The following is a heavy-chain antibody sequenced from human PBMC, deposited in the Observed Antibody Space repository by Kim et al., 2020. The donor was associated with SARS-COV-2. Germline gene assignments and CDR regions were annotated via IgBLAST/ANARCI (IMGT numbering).Heavy chain of an antibody. CDR2: IYPGDSNT. D-gene: IGHD1-1*01. CDR3: ARHIQPNLFDY. CDR1: GYSFSSYW. V-gene: IGHV5-51*01. J-gene: IGHJ4*02. Sequence: GESLKISCKGSGYSFSSYWIGWVRQMPGKGLEWMGIIYPGDSNTGYSPSFQGQVTISVDKAISTAYLQWSSLQASDTAIYYCARHIQPNLFDYWGQGTLVSVSS.